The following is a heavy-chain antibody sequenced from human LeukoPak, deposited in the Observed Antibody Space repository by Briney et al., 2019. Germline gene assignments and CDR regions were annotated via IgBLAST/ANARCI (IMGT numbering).Heavy chain of an antibody. J-gene: IGHJ4*02. CDR2: IFPGDSDT. CDR1: GYSFTSYW. D-gene: IGHD3-22*01. Sequence: GESLKIPCKGSGYSFTSYWIVWVRQMPGKGLEWMGTIFPGDSDTTYSPSFQGQVTISADKSVSTAYLQWSSLKASDTAMYYCARRAGYYGSSGYYSLDYWGQGTLVTVSS. V-gene: IGHV5-51*01. CDR3: ARRAGYYGSSGYYSLDY.